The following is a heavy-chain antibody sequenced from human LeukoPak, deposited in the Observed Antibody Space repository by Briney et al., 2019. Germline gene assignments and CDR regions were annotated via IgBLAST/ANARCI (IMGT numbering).Heavy chain of an antibody. CDR1: GGSISSYY. CDR2: IYTSGST. J-gene: IGHJ4*02. D-gene: IGHD4-17*01. Sequence: PSETLSLTCTVSGGSISSYYWSWIRQPAGKGLEWIGRIYTSGSTNYNPSLKSRVTMSVDTSKNQFSLKLSSVTAADTAVYYCARGAIHYGVGRGKRYYFDYWGQGTLVTVSS. V-gene: IGHV4-4*07. CDR3: ARGAIHYGVGRGKRYYFDY.